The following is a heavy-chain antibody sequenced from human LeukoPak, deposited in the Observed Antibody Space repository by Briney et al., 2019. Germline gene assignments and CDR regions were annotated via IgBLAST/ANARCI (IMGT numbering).Heavy chain of an antibody. CDR1: GGSFSGYY. CDR3: ARGEYCSSTSCVPFDI. D-gene: IGHD2-2*01. Sequence: PSETLSLTCAVYGGSFSGYYWSWIRQPPGKGLEWIGEINHSGSTNYNPSHKSRVTISVDTSKNQFSLKLSSVTAADTAVYYCARGEYCSSTSCVPFDIWGQGTMVTVSS. CDR2: INHSGST. V-gene: IGHV4-34*01. J-gene: IGHJ3*02.